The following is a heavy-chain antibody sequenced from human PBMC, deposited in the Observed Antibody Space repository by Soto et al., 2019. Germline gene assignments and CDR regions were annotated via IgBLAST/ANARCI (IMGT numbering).Heavy chain of an antibody. CDR2: ITWNSDMI. J-gene: IGHJ6*02. CDR1: GFTFGEFA. Sequence: PGGSLRLSCTASGFTFGEFAMHWVRRPPGKGLEWVASITWNSDMIAYADSVKGRFTISSDNGENSLSLQMRSLRREDTAVYYCAKVRYAFGYSAMDVWGLGTTVTVSS. V-gene: IGHV3-9*01. D-gene: IGHD2-2*01. CDR3: AKVRYAFGYSAMDV.